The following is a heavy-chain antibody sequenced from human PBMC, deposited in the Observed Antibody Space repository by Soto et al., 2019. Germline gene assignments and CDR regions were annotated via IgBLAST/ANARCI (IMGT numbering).Heavy chain of an antibody. CDR3: ARFAKEENPKVGSWYYFDY. CDR2: IYYSGRT. V-gene: IGHV4-31*03. Sequence: SETLSLTCTVSGGSISSGGYFWSWVRQHPGKGLEWIGNIYYSGRTYYNPSLKSRVTISVDTSKNQFSLKVSSVTAADTAGYYCARFAKEENPKVGSWYYFDYWGQGTRVTVSS. CDR1: GGSISSGGYF. D-gene: IGHD6-13*01. J-gene: IGHJ4*02.